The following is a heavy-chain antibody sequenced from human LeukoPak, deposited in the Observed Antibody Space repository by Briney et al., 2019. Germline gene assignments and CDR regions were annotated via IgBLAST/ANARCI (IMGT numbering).Heavy chain of an antibody. CDR1: GGSISSYY. J-gene: IGHJ4*01. Sequence: PSETLSLTRTVSGGSISSYYWSWIRQPPGKGLEWIGYMYYSGNTNYHPSLKSRVIISVDTSKNQCSLKLSSVTAADTAVYYCARHGRCSGGTCYSLFDYWGQGTLVTVSS. D-gene: IGHD2-15*01. V-gene: IGHV4-59*08. CDR2: MYYSGNT. CDR3: ARHGRCSGGTCYSLFDY.